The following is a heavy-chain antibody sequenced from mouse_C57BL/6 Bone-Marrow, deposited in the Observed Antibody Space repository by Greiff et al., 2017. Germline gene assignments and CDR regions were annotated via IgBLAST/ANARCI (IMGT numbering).Heavy chain of an antibody. Sequence: VKLQQSGPELVKPGASVKISCKASGYAFSSSWMNWVKQRPGKGLEWIGRIYPGDGDTNYNGKFKGKATLTADKSSSTAYMQLSSLTAEDSAVYFCAPIYYDDNWGQGTLGTVSA. CDR2: IYPGDGDT. CDR3: APIYYDDN. V-gene: IGHV1-82*01. CDR1: GYAFSSSW. J-gene: IGHJ3*01. D-gene: IGHD2-13*01.